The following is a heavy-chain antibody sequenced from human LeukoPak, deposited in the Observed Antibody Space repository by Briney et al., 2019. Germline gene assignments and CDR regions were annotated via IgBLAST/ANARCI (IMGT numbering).Heavy chain of an antibody. Sequence: GGSLRLSCAASGFTFRSCELSWVRQAPAKGLEWVSYISSSGSIIYYADSVKGRFTISRDNSKNTLHLQMDSLRDEDTAVYYCASPKRGDAILPDHWGQGTLVTVSS. D-gene: IGHD3-10*01. CDR2: ISSSGSII. CDR1: GFTFRSCE. J-gene: IGHJ5*02. CDR3: ASPKRGDAILPDH. V-gene: IGHV3-48*03.